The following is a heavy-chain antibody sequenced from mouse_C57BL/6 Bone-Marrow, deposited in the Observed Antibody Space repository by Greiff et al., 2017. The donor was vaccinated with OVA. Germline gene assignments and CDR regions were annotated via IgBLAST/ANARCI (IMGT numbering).Heavy chain of an antibody. CDR2: INSDGSST. J-gene: IGHJ3*01. CDR1: GFTFSDYY. Sequence: EVKLVESEGGLVQPGSSMKLSCTASGFTFSDYYMSWVRQAPEKGLEWVANINSDGSSTYYLDTLQRRFIISRDNTKKTLYLQMSSLRSEDTAVYYCARHASFAYWGQGTLVTVSA. V-gene: IGHV5-16*02. CDR3: ARHASFAY.